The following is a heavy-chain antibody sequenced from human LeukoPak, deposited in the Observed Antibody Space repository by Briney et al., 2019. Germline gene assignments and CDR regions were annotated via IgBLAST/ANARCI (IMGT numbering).Heavy chain of an antibody. Sequence: ASVKVSCKASGYTFTNYDINWVRQATGQGLEWMGWMNPDNLNTGYAQKFQGRVTMTRNTSISTAYMELSSLRSEDTAVYYCARGAFLPKYSRNFDPWGQGTLVTVSS. V-gene: IGHV1-8*01. J-gene: IGHJ5*02. CDR2: MNPDNLNT. CDR1: GYTFTNYD. D-gene: IGHD3-22*01. CDR3: ARGAFLPKYSRNFDP.